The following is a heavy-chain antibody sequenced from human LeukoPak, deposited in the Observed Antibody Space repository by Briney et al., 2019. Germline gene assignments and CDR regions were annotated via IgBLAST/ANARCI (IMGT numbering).Heavy chain of an antibody. Sequence: GASVKVSCKASGCAFTSYDINWVRQATGQGPEWMGWMNPSSGNTGYAQRFQGRVTMTRDTSTNTAYLELSSLRSDDTAVYYCAAHTYYYSSGSFAYWGQGTLVTVSS. CDR1: GCAFTSYD. CDR3: AAHTYYYSSGSFAY. CDR2: MNPSSGNT. V-gene: IGHV1-8*01. D-gene: IGHD3-10*01. J-gene: IGHJ4*02.